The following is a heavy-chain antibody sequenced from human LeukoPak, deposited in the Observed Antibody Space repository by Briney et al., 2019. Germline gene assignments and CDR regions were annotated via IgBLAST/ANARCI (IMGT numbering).Heavy chain of an antibody. D-gene: IGHD2-15*01. Sequence: GGSLRLSCAASGFTFSSYAMTWVRQAPGKGLEWVSSISSSSSYIYYADSVKGRFTISRDNAKNSLYLQMNSLRAEDTAVYYCASPDNPGCSGGSCYLGWYFDLWGRGTLVTVSS. CDR2: ISSSSSYI. V-gene: IGHV3-21*04. CDR3: ASPDNPGCSGGSCYLGWYFDL. CDR1: GFTFSSYA. J-gene: IGHJ2*01.